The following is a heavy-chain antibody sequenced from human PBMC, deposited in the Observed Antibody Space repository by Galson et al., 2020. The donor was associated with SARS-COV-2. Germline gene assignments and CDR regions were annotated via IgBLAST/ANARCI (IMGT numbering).Heavy chain of an antibody. D-gene: IGHD2-21*02. CDR1: GGSISSSNYY. J-gene: IGHJ5*02. V-gene: IGHV4-39*07. Sequence: SETLSLTCTVSGGSISSSNYYWGWIRQPPGKGLEWIGSTYYSGSTYYNSSLKSRVSISVDTSKNQFSLKLTSVTAADTAVYYCAREGDTYCGADWYYNWCDPWGQGTLVTVSS. CDR3: AREGDTYCGADWYYNWCDP. CDR2: TYYSGST.